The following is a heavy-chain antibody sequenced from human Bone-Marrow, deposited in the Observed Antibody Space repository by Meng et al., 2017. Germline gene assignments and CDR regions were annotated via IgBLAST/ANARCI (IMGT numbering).Heavy chain of an antibody. J-gene: IGHJ4*02. Sequence: VQLVQSGAEVKKPGASVKVSCKASGYTFTGYYMHWVRQAPGQGLEWMGRINPNSGGTNYAQKFQGRVTMTRDTSISTAYMELSRLRSDDTAVYYCARVVLYDILTGYPFDYWGQGTLVTVSS. D-gene: IGHD3-9*01. CDR3: ARVVLYDILTGYPFDY. CDR1: GYTFTGYY. V-gene: IGHV1-2*06. CDR2: INPNSGGT.